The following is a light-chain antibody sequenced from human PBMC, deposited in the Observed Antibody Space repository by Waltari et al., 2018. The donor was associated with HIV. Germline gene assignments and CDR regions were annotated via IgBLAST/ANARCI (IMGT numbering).Light chain of an antibody. CDR2: LGS. CDR3: MQALQTPPT. V-gene: IGKV2-28*01. J-gene: IGKJ3*01. Sequence: VMTQSPLSLPVTPGEPASISCRSSQSLLESNGYNSLDGYLQNPGQSPQLLIYLGSNRAAGVPDRFSGSGSGTDFTLKISRVEAEDVGIYYCMQALQTPPTFGPGTKVEIK. CDR1: QSLLESNGYNS.